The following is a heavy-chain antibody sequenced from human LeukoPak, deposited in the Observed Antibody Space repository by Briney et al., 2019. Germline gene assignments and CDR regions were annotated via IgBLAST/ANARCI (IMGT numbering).Heavy chain of an antibody. V-gene: IGHV1-18*01. CDR3: AREVTKGYCSGGSCYDGDWFDP. CDR2: ISAYNGNT. J-gene: IGHJ5*02. D-gene: IGHD2-15*01. CDR1: GYTFTSNG. Sequence: GASVKVSCKASGYTFTSNGISWVRQAPGQGLEWMGWISAYNGNTNYEQKLQGRVTMTTDTSTSTAYMELRSLRSDDTAVYYCAREVTKGYCSGGSCYDGDWFDPWGQGTLVTVSS.